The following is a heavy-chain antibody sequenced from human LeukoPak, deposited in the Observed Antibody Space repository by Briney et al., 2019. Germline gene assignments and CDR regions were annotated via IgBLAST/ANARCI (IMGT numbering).Heavy chain of an antibody. D-gene: IGHD6-19*01. CDR1: GFTFSSYT. J-gene: IGHJ4*02. Sequence: QSGGSLRLSCAASGFTFSSYTMNWVRQAPGKGLEWVSYISSSGSTIYYADSVKGRFTISRDNAKNSLYLQMNSLRAEDTAVYYCARNVRQWLGLDYWGQGTLVTVSS. V-gene: IGHV3-48*04. CDR3: ARNVRQWLGLDY. CDR2: ISSSGSTI.